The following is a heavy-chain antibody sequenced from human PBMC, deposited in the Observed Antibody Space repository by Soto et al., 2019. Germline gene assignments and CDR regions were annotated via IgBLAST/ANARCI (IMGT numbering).Heavy chain of an antibody. CDR3: AAPPTYYDFWSGYYRPYYYYGMDV. D-gene: IGHD3-3*01. CDR2: IVVGSGNT. Sequence: XSVKVSCKASVFTFTSSALQWVRQARGQRLEWIGWIVVGSGNTNYAQKFQERVTITRDMSTSTAYMELSSLRSEDTAVYYCAAPPTYYDFWSGYYRPYYYYGMDVWGQGTTVTVSS. V-gene: IGHV1-58*01. CDR1: VFTFTSSA. J-gene: IGHJ6*02.